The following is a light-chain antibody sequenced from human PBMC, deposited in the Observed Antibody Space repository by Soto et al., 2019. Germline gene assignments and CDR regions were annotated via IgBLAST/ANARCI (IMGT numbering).Light chain of an antibody. CDR3: KSYAGSNNYV. V-gene: IGLV2-8*01. CDR1: KSDIGVYDF. J-gene: IGLJ1*01. Sequence: QSVLTQPPSASGSPGQSVTISCTGTKSDIGVYDFVSWYQHHPGKAPRLIIYEVVQRPSGVPDRFSGSKSGNTASLTVSGLQAPDEADYFCKSYAGSNNYVLGSGTKVTVL. CDR2: EVV.